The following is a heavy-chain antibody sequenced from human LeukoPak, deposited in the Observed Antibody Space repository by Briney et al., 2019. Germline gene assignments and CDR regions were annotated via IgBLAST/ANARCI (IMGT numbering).Heavy chain of an antibody. CDR3: AREAESLSYYFDY. CDR1: GFTFSSYW. J-gene: IGHJ4*02. CDR2: IKQDGSEK. D-gene: IGHD2/OR15-2a*01. Sequence: PGGSLRLSCAASGFTFSSYWMSWVRQAPGKGLEWVANIKQDGSEKYYVDSVKGRFTISRDNAKNSLYLQMNSLRAEDTAVYYCAREAESLSYYFDYWGQGTLVTVSS. V-gene: IGHV3-7*01.